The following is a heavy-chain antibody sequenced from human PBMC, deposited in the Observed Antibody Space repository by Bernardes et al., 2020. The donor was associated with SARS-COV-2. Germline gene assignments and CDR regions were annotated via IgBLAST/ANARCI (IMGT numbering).Heavy chain of an antibody. V-gene: IGHV3-23*01. Sequence: GGSLRLSRAASGFTFSAYTMSWVRQAPGKGLEWVSVISGSGTSTYYADSVKGRFTISRDNSRTTLYLQMNSLRAEDTAVYYCAKGHSRYYYGMDVWGQGTTVTVSS. CDR3: AKGHSRYYYGMDV. CDR2: ISGSGTST. J-gene: IGHJ6*02. CDR1: GFTFSAYT. D-gene: IGHD5-18*01.